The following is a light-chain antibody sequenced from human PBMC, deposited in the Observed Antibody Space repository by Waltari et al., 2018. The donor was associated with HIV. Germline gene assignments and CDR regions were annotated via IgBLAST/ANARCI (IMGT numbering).Light chain of an antibody. CDR1: RSNIGAGYD. CDR3: QSYDSSLSGLV. J-gene: IGLJ2*01. CDR2: GNS. Sequence: QAVLTKRPSGSGAPGQGGTSSGIGSRSNIGAGYDIHRYQQLPGIAPKLLIYGNSNRPSGVPDRFSGSKSGTSASLAITGLQAEDEADYYCQSYDSSLSGLVFGGGTKVTVL. V-gene: IGLV1-40*01.